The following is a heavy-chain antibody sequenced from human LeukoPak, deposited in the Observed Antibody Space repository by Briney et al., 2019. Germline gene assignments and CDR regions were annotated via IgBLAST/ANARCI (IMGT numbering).Heavy chain of an antibody. CDR1: GFSLGTSGMC. J-gene: IGHJ4*02. CDR3: ARAFPTVTTFDY. CDR2: IDWDDDK. Sequence: SGPKLVKPTQTLTLTCTFSGFSLGTSGMCVSWIRQPPGKALEWPARIDWDDDKYYRTSLQTRLTISKDTSKNQVVLTMTNMDPVDTATYYCARAFPTVTTFDYWGQGTLVTVSS. D-gene: IGHD4-17*01. V-gene: IGHV2-70*11.